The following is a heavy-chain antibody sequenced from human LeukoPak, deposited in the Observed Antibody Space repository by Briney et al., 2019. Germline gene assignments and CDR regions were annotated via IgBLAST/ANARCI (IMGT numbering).Heavy chain of an antibody. D-gene: IGHD6-13*01. CDR1: GGSFSGYY. V-gene: IGHV4-34*01. CDR3: ARGLEAADDY. Sequence: SGTLSLTCAVYGGSFSGYYWSWIRQPPGKGLEWIGEINHSGSTNYNPSLKSRVTISVDTSKNQFSLKLSSVTAADTAVYYCARGLEAADDYWGQGTLVTVSS. J-gene: IGHJ4*02. CDR2: INHSGST.